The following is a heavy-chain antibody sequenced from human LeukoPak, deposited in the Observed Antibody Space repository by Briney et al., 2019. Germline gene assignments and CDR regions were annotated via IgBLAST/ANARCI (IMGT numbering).Heavy chain of an antibody. CDR1: GGTFSSYA. Sequence: GASVKVSCKASGGTFSSYAISWVRQAPGQGLEWMGGIIPIFGTANYAQKFQGRVTITADESTSTAYMELSSLRSEDTAVYYCARGPYYYDSSGSPFWYFDLWGRGTLVTVSS. D-gene: IGHD3-22*01. V-gene: IGHV1-69*13. CDR2: IIPIFGTA. CDR3: ARGPYYYDSSGSPFWYFDL. J-gene: IGHJ2*01.